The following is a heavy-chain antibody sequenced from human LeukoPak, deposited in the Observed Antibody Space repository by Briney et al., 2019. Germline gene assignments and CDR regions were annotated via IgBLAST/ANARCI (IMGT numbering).Heavy chain of an antibody. CDR1: GFSFSVNW. CDR2: IKQDGSEK. Sequence: PGGSLRLSYAAYGFSFSVNWMSWVRQAPGKGPEWVDSIKQDGSEKYYVDSVSGRFTISRDNAKNSLYLQMDSLRAEDTAVYYCAKEGYWGQGTLVTVSS. CDR3: AKEGY. V-gene: IGHV3-7*01. J-gene: IGHJ4*02.